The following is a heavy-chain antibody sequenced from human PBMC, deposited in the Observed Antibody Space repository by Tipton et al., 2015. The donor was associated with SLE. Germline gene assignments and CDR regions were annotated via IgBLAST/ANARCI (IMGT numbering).Heavy chain of an antibody. J-gene: IGHJ3*02. CDR1: GYNFTSYG. CDR2: ISTYNGNT. D-gene: IGHD1-26*01. Sequence: QSGPEVKKPGASVKVSCKASGYNFTSYGISCVRQAPGQGLEWMGWISTYNGNTHYAQKFQGRVTITTDESTSTAYIELSSLRSEDTAVYYCARGKWDLLDAFDIWGQGTMVTVSS. V-gene: IGHV1-18*01. CDR3: ARGKWDLLDAFDI.